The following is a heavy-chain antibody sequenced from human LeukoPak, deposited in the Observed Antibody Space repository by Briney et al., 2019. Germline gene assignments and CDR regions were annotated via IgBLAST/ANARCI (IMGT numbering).Heavy chain of an antibody. CDR2: IIPIFGTA. D-gene: IGHD3-3*01. CDR3: ARDSNDFWSGYYNWFDP. J-gene: IGHJ5*02. CDR1: GVTFSSYA. Sequence: SVKVSCKASGVTFSSYAISWVRQAPGQGLEWMGGIIPIFGTANYAQKFQGRVTITADESTSTAYMELSSLRSEDTAVYYCARDSNDFWSGYYNWFDPWGQGTLVTVSS. V-gene: IGHV1-69*01.